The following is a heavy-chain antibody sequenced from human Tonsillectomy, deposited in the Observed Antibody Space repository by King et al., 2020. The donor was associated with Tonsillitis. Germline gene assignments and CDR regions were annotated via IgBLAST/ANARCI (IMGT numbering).Heavy chain of an antibody. CDR2: IYYSGRT. V-gene: IGHV4-59*01. CDR1: GGSISSYY. Sequence: QLQESGPGLVKPSETLSLTCTVSGGSISSYYWSWIRQPPGRGLEWIGYIYYSGRTNYNPPLKSRVTISVDTSKNQFALKLSSVTAADTAVYYCARGYSNWGFDYWGQGTLVTVSS. J-gene: IGHJ4*02. CDR3: ARGYSNWGFDY. D-gene: IGHD7-27*01.